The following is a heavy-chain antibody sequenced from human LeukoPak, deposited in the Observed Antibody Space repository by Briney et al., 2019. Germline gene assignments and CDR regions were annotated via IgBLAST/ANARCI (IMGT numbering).Heavy chain of an antibody. Sequence: QPGGSLRLSCVASGFTFSSYAMSWVRQAPGKGLEWVSTISGSGGSTYYADSVKGRFTISRDNSKNTLYLQMNSLRAEDTAVSYCAKEVVRVSSKGWFDPWGLGTLVSVSS. D-gene: IGHD6-6*01. V-gene: IGHV3-23*01. CDR1: GFTFSSYA. CDR2: ISGSGGST. CDR3: AKEVVRVSSKGWFDP. J-gene: IGHJ5*02.